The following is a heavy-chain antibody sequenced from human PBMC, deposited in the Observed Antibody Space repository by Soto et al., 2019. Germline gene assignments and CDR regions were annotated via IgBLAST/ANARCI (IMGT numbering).Heavy chain of an antibody. V-gene: IGHV1-46*01. CDR3: ARSSGGNFGIIIEGTNWFAP. D-gene: IGHD1-26*01. J-gene: IGHJ5*02. CDR2: INPHGGST. Sequence: ASVKVSCKAPRDTFTSYYINWVRQAPGQGLEWMGVINPHGGSTAYAQKFKGRVTLTRDTCASTVCMEVSSLTSEDTAMYYCARSSGGNFGIIIEGTNWFAPWGQGTLVTV. CDR1: RDTFTSYY.